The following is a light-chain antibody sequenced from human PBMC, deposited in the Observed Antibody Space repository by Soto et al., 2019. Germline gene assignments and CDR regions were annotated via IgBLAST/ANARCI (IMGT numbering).Light chain of an antibody. CDR3: QQYNNWPPTWT. CDR1: QSVSSN. V-gene: IGKV3-15*01. J-gene: IGKJ1*01. Sequence: VLRQSPATLTVSPGERATLSCRASQSVSSNLAWYQQKPGQAPRLLIYGASTRATGIPARFSGSGSGTEFTLTISSLQSEDFAVYYCQQYNNWPPTWTFGQGTKVDI. CDR2: GAS.